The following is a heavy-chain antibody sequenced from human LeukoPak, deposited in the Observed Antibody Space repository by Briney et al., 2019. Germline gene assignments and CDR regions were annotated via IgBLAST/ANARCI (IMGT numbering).Heavy chain of an antibody. Sequence: ASVKVSCKASGYTFTNYYMHWVRQAPGQGLEWMGIINPSGGSTTYAQKFQGRVTMTRDMSTSTVYMELSSLRSDDTAVYDCARDRSPGIAAADFDYWGQGTLVTVSS. CDR2: INPSGGST. V-gene: IGHV1-46*01. D-gene: IGHD6-13*01. J-gene: IGHJ4*02. CDR1: GYTFTNYY. CDR3: ARDRSPGIAAADFDY.